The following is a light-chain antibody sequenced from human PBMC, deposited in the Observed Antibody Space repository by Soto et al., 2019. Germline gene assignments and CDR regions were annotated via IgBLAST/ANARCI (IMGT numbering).Light chain of an antibody. CDR2: DAS. Sequence: DIQMTQSPSSLSASVGDRVTITCQASQDISNYLNWYQQKPGKAPEVLIYDASNLETGVPSRFSGSGFGTDFTFTISSLQPEDIATYCCQQYGNVPYSFGQGTKLEIK. CDR3: QQYGNVPYS. CDR1: QDISNY. J-gene: IGKJ2*03. V-gene: IGKV1-33*01.